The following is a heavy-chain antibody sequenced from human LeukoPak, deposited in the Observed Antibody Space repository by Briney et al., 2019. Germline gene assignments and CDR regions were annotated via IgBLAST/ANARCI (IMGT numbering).Heavy chain of an antibody. CDR1: GGSISGYY. CDR3: ARDLSHYGDFGAFDI. CDR2: IYTSGST. D-gene: IGHD4-17*01. Sequence: SETLSLTCTVSGGSISGYYWSWIRQPAGKGLEWIGRIYTSGSTNYNPSLKSRVTMSVDTSKNQFSLKLSSVTAADTAVYYCARDLSHYGDFGAFDIWGQGTMVTVSS. J-gene: IGHJ3*02. V-gene: IGHV4-4*07.